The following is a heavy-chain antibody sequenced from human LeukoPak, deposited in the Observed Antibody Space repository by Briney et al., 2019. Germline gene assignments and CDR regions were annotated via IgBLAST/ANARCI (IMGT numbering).Heavy chain of an antibody. V-gene: IGHV3-53*04. CDR3: AREGYDSSGYPRLLDY. J-gene: IGHJ4*02. Sequence: GGSLRLSCAASGLTVSSNYITWVRQPPGKGLEWVSVLHAAGGTYYADSVKGRFTISRHISKNTVYLQMNSLRAEDTAVYYCAREGYDSSGYPRLLDYWGQGTLVTVSS. D-gene: IGHD3-22*01. CDR1: GLTVSSNY. CDR2: LHAAGGT.